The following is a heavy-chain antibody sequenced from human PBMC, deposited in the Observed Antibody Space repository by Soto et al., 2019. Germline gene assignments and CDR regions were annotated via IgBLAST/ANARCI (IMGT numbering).Heavy chain of an antibody. V-gene: IGHV1-8*01. CDR1: GNTFTSYD. J-gene: IGHJ4*02. D-gene: IGHD3-10*01. CDR2: INPNSGNI. Sequence: ASVKVSCKASGNTFTSYDIKWVREATGHGLEWMGWINPNSGNIGYAQKFQGRVTMTRDTAIRTDYMEVSRLRSGDTAVYYCARGRASGSYYLLDYWGQGTLVTVSS. CDR3: ARGRASGSYYLLDY.